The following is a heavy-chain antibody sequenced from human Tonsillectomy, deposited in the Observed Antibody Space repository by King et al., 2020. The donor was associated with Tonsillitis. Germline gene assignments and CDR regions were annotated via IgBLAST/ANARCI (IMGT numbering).Heavy chain of an antibody. V-gene: IGHV4-59*08. Sequence: VQLQESGPGLVKPSETLSLTCTVSGASISSYYWSWIRQPPGKGLEWIGYIYYSGSTNYNPSLKSRVTISIDTSKDQFSLKLTSVTAADTAMYYCARHTRWFDPWGQGTLVTVSS. CDR2: IYYSGST. CDR1: GASISSYY. CDR3: ARHTRWFDP. J-gene: IGHJ5*02.